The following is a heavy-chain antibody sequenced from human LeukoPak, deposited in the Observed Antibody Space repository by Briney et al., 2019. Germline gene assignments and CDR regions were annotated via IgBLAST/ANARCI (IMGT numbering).Heavy chain of an antibody. CDR2: INPSGGSP. CDR1: GYTFTSYY. Sequence: ASVKVSCKASGYTFTSYYMHWVRQAPGQGLEWMGIINPSGGSPSYAQKLQGRVTMTRDTSTSTVYMELSSLRSEDTAVYYCARSRSKVNYGSWSMAFDIWGQGTMVTVSS. V-gene: IGHV1-46*01. D-gene: IGHD3-10*01. CDR3: ARSRSKVNYGSWSMAFDI. J-gene: IGHJ3*02.